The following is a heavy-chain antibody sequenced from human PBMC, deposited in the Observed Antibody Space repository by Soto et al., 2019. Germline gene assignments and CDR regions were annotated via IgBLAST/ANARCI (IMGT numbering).Heavy chain of an antibody. J-gene: IGHJ4*02. Sequence: PGGSLRLSCAASGFTFSSYAMSWVRQAPGKGLEWVSAISGSGGSTYYADSVKGRFTISRDNSKNTLYLQMNSLRAEDTAVYYCAKGDTIFGVVISGLDYWGQGTLVTVSS. V-gene: IGHV3-23*01. CDR2: ISGSGGST. CDR1: GFTFSSYA. D-gene: IGHD3-3*01. CDR3: AKGDTIFGVVISGLDY.